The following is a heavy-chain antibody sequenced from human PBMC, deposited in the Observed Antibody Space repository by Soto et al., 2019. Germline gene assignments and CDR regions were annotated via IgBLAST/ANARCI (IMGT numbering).Heavy chain of an antibody. CDR3: AKSLHPNYYDSSGLDY. J-gene: IGHJ4*02. D-gene: IGHD3-22*01. CDR1: GFTFSSYG. Sequence: GGSLRLSCAASGFTFSSYGMHWVRQAPGKGLEWVAVISYDGSNKYYADSVKGRFTISRDNSKNTLYLQMNSLRAEDTAVYYCAKSLHPNYYDSSGLDYWGQGTLVTVSS. V-gene: IGHV3-30*18. CDR2: ISYDGSNK.